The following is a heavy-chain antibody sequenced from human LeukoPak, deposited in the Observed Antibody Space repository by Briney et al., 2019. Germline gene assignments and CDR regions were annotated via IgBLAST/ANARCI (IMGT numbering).Heavy chain of an antibody. D-gene: IGHD6-19*01. Sequence: SGPTLVNPTQTLTLTCTFSGFSLTTRGVGVAWIRQPPGKALEWLTLIYWDGDKRYSPSLKTRLTIAKDTSKNQVVLTLTNMDPVDTATYYCAHRRGDSSGWYNAGVDAFDIWGQGTVVTVSS. CDR2: IYWDGDK. V-gene: IGHV2-5*02. J-gene: IGHJ3*02. CDR1: GFSLTTRGVG. CDR3: AHRRGDSSGWYNAGVDAFDI.